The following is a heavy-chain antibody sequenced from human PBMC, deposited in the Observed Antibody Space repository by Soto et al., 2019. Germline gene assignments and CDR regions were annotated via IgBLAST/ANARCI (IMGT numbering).Heavy chain of an antibody. J-gene: IGHJ4*02. D-gene: IGHD1-26*01. CDR3: ARQYGGSYADD. CDR2: IYYSGST. Sequence: PSETLSLTCTVSGGSISSYYCSWIRQPPGKGLEWIGYIYYSGSTNYNPSLKIRVTISVDTSKNQFSLKLSSVTAEDTAVYYCARQYGGSYADDXGQGTLVTVSS. V-gene: IGHV4-59*08. CDR1: GGSISSYY.